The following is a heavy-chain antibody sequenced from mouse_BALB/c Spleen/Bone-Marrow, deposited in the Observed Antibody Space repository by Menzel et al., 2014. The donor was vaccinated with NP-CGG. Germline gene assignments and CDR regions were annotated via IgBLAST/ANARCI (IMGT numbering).Heavy chain of an antibody. V-gene: IGHV1-80*01. Sequence: VHLVESGAELVRPGSSVKISCKASGYAFSSYWMNWVKQRPGQGLEWIGQIYPGDGDTNYNGKFKGKATLTADKSSSTAYMQVSSLTSEDSAVYFCARDDGFAYWGQGTLVTVSA. CDR1: GYAFSSYW. CDR3: ARDDGFAY. D-gene: IGHD2-12*01. J-gene: IGHJ3*01. CDR2: IYPGDGDT.